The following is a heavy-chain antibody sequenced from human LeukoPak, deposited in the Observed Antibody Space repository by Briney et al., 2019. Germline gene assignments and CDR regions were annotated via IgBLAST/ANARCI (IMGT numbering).Heavy chain of an antibody. CDR2: IYHSGST. Sequence: SETLSLTCTVSAYSISSGYYWGWIRQPPGKGLEWIGSIYHSGSTYYKPSLKSRVTISIDTSKNQFSLRLSSVTAADTAVYYCARGDDYYDSSGYDFDYWARESWSPSPQ. CDR3: ARGDDYYDSSGYDFDY. J-gene: IGHJ4*02. CDR1: AYSISSGYY. D-gene: IGHD3-22*01. V-gene: IGHV4-38-2*02.